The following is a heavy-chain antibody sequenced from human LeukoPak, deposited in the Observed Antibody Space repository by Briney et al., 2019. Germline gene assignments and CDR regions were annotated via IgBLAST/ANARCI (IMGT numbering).Heavy chain of an antibody. D-gene: IGHD1-7*01. CDR1: GFTFGDHY. CDR3: VRMPSGNYYYDY. CDR2: SRNKANSFTT. J-gene: IGHJ4*02. V-gene: IGHV3-72*01. Sequence: QPGGSLRLSCAVSGFTFGDHYMDWVRQAPGKGLEWVGRSRNKANSFTTEYAASVKGRFAISRDDSKNSLHLQMNSLETEDTAVYYCVRMPSGNYYYDYWGQGTLVTVSS.